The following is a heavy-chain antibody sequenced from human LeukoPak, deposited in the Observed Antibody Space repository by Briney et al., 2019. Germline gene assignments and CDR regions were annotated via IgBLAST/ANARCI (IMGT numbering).Heavy chain of an antibody. Sequence: SETLSLTCAVYGGCFSGYYCGWIRPPPQKGLGWSGEINHSGSTNYNPSLKSRVTISVDTSKNQFSLKLSSVTAADTAVYYCARGGFRRYQPFDYWGQGTLVTVSS. CDR1: GGCFSGYY. CDR2: INHSGST. J-gene: IGHJ4*02. D-gene: IGHD1-14*01. V-gene: IGHV4-34*01. CDR3: ARGGFRRYQPFDY.